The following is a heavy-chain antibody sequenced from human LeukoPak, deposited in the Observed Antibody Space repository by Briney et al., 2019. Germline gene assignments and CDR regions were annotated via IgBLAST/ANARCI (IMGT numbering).Heavy chain of an antibody. V-gene: IGHV3-48*02. J-gene: IGHJ4*02. CDR1: GFTFSSYN. CDR2: ISDGSSTI. D-gene: IGHD4-23*01. Sequence: PGGSLRLSCAASGFTFSSYNLNWVRQAPGKGLEWVSYISDGSSTIYYADSVRGRFTISRDNAKNSLYLQINSLRDEDTAVYYCARETVGLDYWGQGTLVTVSS. CDR3: ARETVGLDY.